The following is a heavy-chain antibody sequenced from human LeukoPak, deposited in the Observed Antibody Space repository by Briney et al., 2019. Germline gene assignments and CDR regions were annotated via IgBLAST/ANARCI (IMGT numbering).Heavy chain of an antibody. Sequence: GGSLRLSCAASGFTFSSYWMHWVRQAPGKGLVWVSRINSDGSSTSYADSVKGRFTISRDNAKNTLYLRMNSLRAEDTAVYYCARDPYQPLFFDYWGQGTLVTVSS. J-gene: IGHJ4*02. CDR1: GFTFSSYW. D-gene: IGHD2-2*01. CDR3: ARDPYQPLFFDY. V-gene: IGHV3-74*01. CDR2: INSDGSST.